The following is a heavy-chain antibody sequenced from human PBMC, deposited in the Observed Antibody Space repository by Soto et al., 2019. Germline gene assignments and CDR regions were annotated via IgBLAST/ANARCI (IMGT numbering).Heavy chain of an antibody. CDR2: IYYTGST. J-gene: IGHJ6*01. Sequence: PSETLSLTCTVSGGSISSYCWSWIRQPPGKGLEWIGYIYYTGSTNYNPSLKSRVTISVGTSKNQFSLKLGSVTAADTAVYYCARDFLDYGMEVWGQGTTVTFSS. CDR1: GGSISSYC. CDR3: ARDFLDYGMEV. V-gene: IGHV4-59*01.